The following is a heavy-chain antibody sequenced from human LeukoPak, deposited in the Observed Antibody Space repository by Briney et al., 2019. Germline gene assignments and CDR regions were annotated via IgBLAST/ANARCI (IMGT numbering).Heavy chain of an antibody. D-gene: IGHD6-19*01. J-gene: IGHJ4*02. CDR1: GFTFSSYW. V-gene: IGHV3-7*01. CDR3: ARDGTRMYSSGGDY. Sequence: PGGSLRLSCAASGFTFSSYWMSWVRQAPGKGLEWVANIKQDGSEKYYVDSVKGRFTISRDNAKNSLYLQMNSLRAEDTAVYYCARDGTRMYSSGGDYWGQGTLVTVSS. CDR2: IKQDGSEK.